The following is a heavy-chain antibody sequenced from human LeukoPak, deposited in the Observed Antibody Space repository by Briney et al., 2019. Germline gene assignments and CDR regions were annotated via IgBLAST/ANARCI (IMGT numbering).Heavy chain of an antibody. CDR3: ARVKYYDFWSGALGV. V-gene: IGHV4-34*01. J-gene: IGHJ6*04. D-gene: IGHD3-3*01. CDR1: GGSFSGYY. Sequence: SETLSLTCAVYGGSFSGYYWSWIRQPPGKGLEWIGEINHSRSTNYDPSLKSRVTISVDTSKNQFSLKLSSVTAADTAVYYCARVKYYDFWSGALGVWGKGTTVTVSS. CDR2: INHSRST.